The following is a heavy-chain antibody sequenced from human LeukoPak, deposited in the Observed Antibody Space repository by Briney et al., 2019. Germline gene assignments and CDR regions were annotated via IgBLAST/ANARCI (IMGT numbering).Heavy chain of an antibody. V-gene: IGHV1-8*01. CDR3: ARVPIAARAFLP. Sequence: ASVKVSCKASGHTFTSYDINWVRQATGQGLEWMGWMNPNSGNTGYAQKFQGRVTMTRNTSISTAYMELSSLRSEDTAVYYCARVPIAARAFLPWGQGTLVTVSS. D-gene: IGHD6-6*01. J-gene: IGHJ4*02. CDR1: GHTFTSYD. CDR2: MNPNSGNT.